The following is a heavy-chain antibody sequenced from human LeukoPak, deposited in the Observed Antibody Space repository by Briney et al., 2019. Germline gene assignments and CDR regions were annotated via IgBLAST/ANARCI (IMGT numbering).Heavy chain of an antibody. Sequence: GASVKVSCKASGYTFTSYGISWVRQAPGQGLEWMGWISAYNGNTNYAQKLQGRVTMTTDTSTSTAYMELRSLRSEDTAVYYCARETDCSGGSCYQNYWGQGTLVTVSS. CDR1: GYTFTSYG. J-gene: IGHJ4*02. D-gene: IGHD2-15*01. CDR2: ISAYNGNT. V-gene: IGHV1-18*01. CDR3: ARETDCSGGSCYQNY.